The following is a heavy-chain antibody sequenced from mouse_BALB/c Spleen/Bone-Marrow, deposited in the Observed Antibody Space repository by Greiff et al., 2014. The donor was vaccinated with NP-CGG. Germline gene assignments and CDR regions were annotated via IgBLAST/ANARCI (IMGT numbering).Heavy chain of an antibody. J-gene: IGHJ4*01. CDR2: ISDGGSYT. D-gene: IGHD2-10*02. CDR1: GFTFSDYY. V-gene: IGHV5-4*02. CDR3: ARSGERYGAMDY. Sequence: EVQLVESGGGLVKPGGSLKLSCAASGFTFSDYYMCWIRQTPEKRLEWVATISDGGSYTYYPDSVKGRFTISRDNAKNSLYLQISSLKSEDTAMYYCARSGERYGAMDYWGQGTSVTVSS.